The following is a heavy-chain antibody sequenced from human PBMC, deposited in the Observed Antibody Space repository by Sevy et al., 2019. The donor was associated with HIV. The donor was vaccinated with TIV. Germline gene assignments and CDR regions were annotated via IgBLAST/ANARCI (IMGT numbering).Heavy chain of an antibody. D-gene: IGHD1-1*01. CDR1: GFTFNRYS. CDR3: ALERLSSDVAEYFQK. Sequence: GGSLRLSCAASGFTFNRYSMHWVRQAPGKGLEWVATISFDATNKHYPDSVKGRFTISRDNFQNSLFLQMDSLRPEDTAVYYCALERLSSDVAEYFQKWGQGTLVTVSS. V-gene: IGHV3-30-3*01. CDR2: ISFDATNK. J-gene: IGHJ1*01.